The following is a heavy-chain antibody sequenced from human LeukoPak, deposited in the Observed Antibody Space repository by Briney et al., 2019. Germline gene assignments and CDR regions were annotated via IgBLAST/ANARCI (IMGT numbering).Heavy chain of an antibody. CDR1: GFTFSSYS. CDR2: ISSSSSYI. CDR3: ARVVTSPPLFVIDY. Sequence: GGSLRLSCAASGFTFSSYSMNWVRQAPGKGLEWVSSISSSSSYIYYADSVKGRFTISRDKAKNSLYLQMNSLRAEDTAVYYCARVVTSPPLFVIDYWGQGTLVTVSS. D-gene: IGHD2-2*01. V-gene: IGHV3-21*04. J-gene: IGHJ4*02.